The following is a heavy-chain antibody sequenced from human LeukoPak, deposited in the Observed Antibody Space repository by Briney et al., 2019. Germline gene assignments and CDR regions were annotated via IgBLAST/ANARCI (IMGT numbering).Heavy chain of an antibody. Sequence: GGSLRLSCAASGFTFSSYAMHWVRQAPGKGLEYVSAISSNGGSTYYANSVKGRFTISRDNSKNTLYLQMGSLRAEDMAVYYCARDAPYCSSTSCYSDYWGQGTLVTVSS. V-gene: IGHV3-64*01. J-gene: IGHJ4*02. CDR2: ISSNGGST. D-gene: IGHD2-2*01. CDR1: GFTFSSYA. CDR3: ARDAPYCSSTSCYSDY.